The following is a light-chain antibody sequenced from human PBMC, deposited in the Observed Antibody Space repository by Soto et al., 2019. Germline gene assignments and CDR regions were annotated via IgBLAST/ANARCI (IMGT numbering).Light chain of an antibody. CDR1: QNVDSN. Sequence: EIVLTQSPATLSLSPGERATLSWRASQNVDSNYLAWYQQKPGQAPRLLTYGASTRATGIPARFSGSGSGTEFTLTISSLQSEDFAVYDCQQYNNWLRTFGQGTKVEIK. CDR3: QQYNNWLRT. V-gene: IGKV3-15*01. CDR2: GAS. J-gene: IGKJ1*01.